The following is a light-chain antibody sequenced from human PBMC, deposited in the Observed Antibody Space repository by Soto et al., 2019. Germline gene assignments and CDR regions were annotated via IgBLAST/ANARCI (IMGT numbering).Light chain of an antibody. V-gene: IGKV1-5*03. CDR2: KAS. CDR1: QTISSW. CDR3: QQYNSYSIT. Sequence: DIQITQSPSTLSGSVGDRVSITCRASQTISSWLAWYQQKPGKAPKLLIYKASTLKSGVPSRFSGSGSGTEFNLTISSLQTDDFATYYCQQYNSYSITFGQGTRLEIK. J-gene: IGKJ5*01.